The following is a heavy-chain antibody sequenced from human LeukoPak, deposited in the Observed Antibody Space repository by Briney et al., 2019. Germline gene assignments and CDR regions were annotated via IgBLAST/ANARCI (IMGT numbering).Heavy chain of an antibody. D-gene: IGHD5-24*01. V-gene: IGHV4-39*01. J-gene: IGHJ4*02. CDR1: GGSISSSRYY. CDR2: IYYSGST. Sequence: SETLSLTCTVSGGSISSSRYYWGWIRQPPGKGLEWIGSIYYSGSTYYNPSLKSRVTISVDTSKNQFSLKLSSVTAADTAVYYCDGYNPYLHYWGQGTLVTVSS. CDR3: DGYNPYLHY.